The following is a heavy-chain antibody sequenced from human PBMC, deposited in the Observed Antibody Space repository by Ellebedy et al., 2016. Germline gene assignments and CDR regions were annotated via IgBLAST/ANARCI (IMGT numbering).Heavy chain of an antibody. D-gene: IGHD4-17*01. Sequence: GGSLRLXXTASGFAFSNYVMSWVRQAPGKGLKWVSGISRTDDSTYYADSVKGRFTISRDDPKSTLYLQMNNLRAEDTAVYYCVKDRDDAGDFVFDSWGQGTLVTVSS. CDR3: VKDRDDAGDFVFDS. V-gene: IGHV3-23*01. CDR2: ISRTDDST. J-gene: IGHJ4*02. CDR1: GFAFSNYV.